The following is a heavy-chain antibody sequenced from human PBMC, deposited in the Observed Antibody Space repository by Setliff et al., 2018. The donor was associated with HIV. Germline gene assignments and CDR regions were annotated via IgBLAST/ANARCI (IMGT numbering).Heavy chain of an antibody. J-gene: IGHJ4*02. V-gene: IGHV4-34*01. CDR1: GGSFSAYY. Sequence: TPSLTCAVYGGSFSAYYWTWIRQSPGKGLEWIGEINHRGSTNYNPSLKSRVTVSVDTPKNQFSLKLGSVTAADTAVYYCARESPSSSWFYFDFWGQGTLVTVSS. D-gene: IGHD6-13*01. CDR2: INHRGST. CDR3: ARESPSSSWFYFDF.